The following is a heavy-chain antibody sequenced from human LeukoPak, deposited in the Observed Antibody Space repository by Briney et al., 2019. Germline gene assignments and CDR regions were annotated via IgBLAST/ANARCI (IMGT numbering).Heavy chain of an antibody. Sequence: ASVKVSCKASGYTFTSYGISWVRQAPGQGLEWMGWISAYNGNTNYAQKLQGRVTMTTDTSTSTAYMEPRSLRSDDTAVYYCASFSDSSGYSDYWGQGTLVTVSS. CDR3: ASFSDSSGYSDY. CDR1: GYTFTSYG. D-gene: IGHD3-22*01. J-gene: IGHJ4*02. V-gene: IGHV1-18*01. CDR2: ISAYNGNT.